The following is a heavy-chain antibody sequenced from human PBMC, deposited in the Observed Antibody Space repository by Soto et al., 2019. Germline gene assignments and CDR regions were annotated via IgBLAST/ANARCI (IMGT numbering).Heavy chain of an antibody. CDR1: QYTFSNYY. Sequence: ASVKVSCKASQYTFSNYYLHWVRQAPGQRPEWMGWINNGGGTIYAQDFQGRLTMTRDTSITTAYMELSRLSSDDTAVYYCVKDRAQQLILGLWLDPWGQGTLVTVSS. J-gene: IGHJ5*02. D-gene: IGHD6-13*01. CDR2: INNGGGT. CDR3: VKDRAQQLILGLWLDP. V-gene: IGHV1-2*02.